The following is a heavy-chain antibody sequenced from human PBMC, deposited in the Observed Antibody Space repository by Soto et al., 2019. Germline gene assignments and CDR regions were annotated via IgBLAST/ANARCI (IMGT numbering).Heavy chain of an antibody. CDR2: MNPNSGKT. J-gene: IGHJ4*02. D-gene: IGHD4-17*01. CDR3: AGTLYGDNVDY. CDR1: GYTFTSYD. V-gene: IGHV1-8*01. Sequence: QVQLVQSGAEVKKPGASVKVSCKASGYTFTSYDINWVRQATGQGLEWMGWMNPNSGKTGYAQKFQGRVTMTWNTSMCTAYMALSSVGSDVTAVYYCAGTLYGDNVDYWGQGTLVTFSS.